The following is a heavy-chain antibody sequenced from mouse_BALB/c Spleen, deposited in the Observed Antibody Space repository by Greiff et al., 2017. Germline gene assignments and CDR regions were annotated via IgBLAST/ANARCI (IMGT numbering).Heavy chain of an antibody. D-gene: IGHD1-1*01. Sequence: VQLKESGPELEKPGASVKISCKASGYSFTGYNMNWVKQSNGKSLEWIGNIDPYYGGTSYNQKFKGKVTLTVDKSSSTVYMQLKSLTSEDSAVYYCARSHYGSSFYAMDYWGQGTSVTVSS. CDR2: IDPYYGGT. J-gene: IGHJ4*01. V-gene: IGHV1-39*01. CDR3: ARSHYGSSFYAMDY. CDR1: GYSFTGYN.